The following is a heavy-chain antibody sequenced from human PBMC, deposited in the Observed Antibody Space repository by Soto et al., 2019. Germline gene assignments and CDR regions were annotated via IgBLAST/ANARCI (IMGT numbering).Heavy chain of an antibody. CDR2: ISSTGDFT. D-gene: IGHD3-3*01. Sequence: QVQLVESGGGLVKPGGSLRLACAASGFTFSDFYMIWIRQAPGKGLEWVAYISSTGDFTNYADSVKGRFTVSRDNAKNSLYLQMDSLSAEDTAVYYCARDGTISGVVLVPPLHPSFDSWGQGTLLTVSS. CDR1: GFTFSDFY. CDR3: ARDGTISGVVLVPPLHPSFDS. J-gene: IGHJ4*02. V-gene: IGHV3-11*05.